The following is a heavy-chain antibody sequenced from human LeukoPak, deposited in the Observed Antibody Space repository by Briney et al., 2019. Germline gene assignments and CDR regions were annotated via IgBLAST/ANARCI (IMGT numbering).Heavy chain of an antibody. CDR3: ARASPKGYYYYYMDV. CDR1: GFTFSDYY. Sequence: GGSLRLSCAASGFTFSDYYMSWIRQAPGKGLEWVSYISSSGSTIYYADSVKGRFTISRDNAKNSLYLQMNSLRAEDTALYYCARASPKGYYYYYMDVWGKGTTVTVSS. V-gene: IGHV3-11*01. CDR2: ISSSGSTI. J-gene: IGHJ6*03.